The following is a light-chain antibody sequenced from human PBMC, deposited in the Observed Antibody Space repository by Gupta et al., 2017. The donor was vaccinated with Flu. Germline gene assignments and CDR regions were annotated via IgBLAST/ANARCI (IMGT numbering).Light chain of an antibody. Sequence: EIVLTQSPGTLSSSPGERVTLSCRASQNVRKRYLAWYQQKPGQTHRLLIYGASTTATGIPDRFSGSGSGTDFTLTITRLEPEDFAVYYCQQYGSSPRTFGQGTKVEV. CDR3: QQYGSSPRT. CDR1: QNVRKRY. CDR2: GAS. V-gene: IGKV3-20*01. J-gene: IGKJ1*01.